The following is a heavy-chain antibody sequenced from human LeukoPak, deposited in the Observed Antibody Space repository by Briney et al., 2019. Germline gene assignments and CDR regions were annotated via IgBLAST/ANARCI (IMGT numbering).Heavy chain of an antibody. J-gene: IGHJ4*02. V-gene: IGHV3-23*01. CDR3: AKGMRSSWYDYFDY. Sequence: GGSLRLSCSASGFTFSSYAMSWVRQAPGKGLEWVSAISGTGSSTYYADSVKGRFTISRDNSKNTLYLQMNSLRAEDTAVCYCAKGMRSSWYDYFDYWGQGTLVTVSS. CDR1: GFTFSSYA. CDR2: ISGTGSST. D-gene: IGHD6-13*01.